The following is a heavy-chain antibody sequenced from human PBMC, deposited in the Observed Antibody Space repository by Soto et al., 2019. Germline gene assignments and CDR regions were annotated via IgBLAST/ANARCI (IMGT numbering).Heavy chain of an antibody. CDR2: INAGNGNT. CDR3: ASDPSYYGMGV. J-gene: IGHJ6*02. CDR1: GYTFTSYA. V-gene: IGHV1-3*05. Sequence: QVQLVQSGAEEKKPGASVKVSCKASGYTFTSYAMHWVRQAPGQRLEWMGWINAGNGNTKYSQKFQSRVTITRDTSAGTAYMELSSLRSEDTAVYYCASDPSYYGMGVWGQGTTVTVSS.